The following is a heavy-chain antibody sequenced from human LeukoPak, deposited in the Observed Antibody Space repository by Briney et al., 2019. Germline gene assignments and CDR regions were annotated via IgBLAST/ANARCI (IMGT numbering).Heavy chain of an antibody. J-gene: IGHJ5*02. CDR1: GGSISGSSYC. D-gene: IGHD2-15*01. CDR2: ISYSGNT. V-gene: IGHV4-39*01. Sequence: SETLSLTCTVSGGSISGSSYCWGWIRQPPGKGLEWVGSISYSGNTYYNPSLKSRVTIFVDTSKNQFSLKLTSVTAADTALYYCARLPVVVVPAWFDPWGQGTLVTVSS. CDR3: ARLPVVVVPAWFDP.